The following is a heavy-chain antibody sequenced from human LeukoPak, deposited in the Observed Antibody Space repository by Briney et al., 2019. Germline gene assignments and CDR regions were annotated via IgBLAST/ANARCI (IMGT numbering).Heavy chain of an antibody. CDR2: ISGSGGST. D-gene: IGHD6-6*01. J-gene: IGHJ4*02. CDR1: GFTFSDYY. V-gene: IGHV3-23*01. Sequence: GGSLRLSCAASGFTFSDYYMSWIRQAPGKGLEWVSAISGSGGSTYYADSVKGRFTISRDNSKNTLYLQMNSLRAEDTAVYYCAKSLYVSSSYVYWGQGTLVTVSS. CDR3: AKSLYVSSSYVY.